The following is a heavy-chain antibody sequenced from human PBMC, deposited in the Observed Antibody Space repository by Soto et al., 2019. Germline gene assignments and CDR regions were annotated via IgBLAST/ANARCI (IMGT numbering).Heavy chain of an antibody. D-gene: IGHD1-7*01. CDR2: ISYDGSNK. V-gene: IGHV3-30-3*01. Sequence: QVQLVESGGGVVQPGRSLRLSCAASGFTFSSYAMHWVRQAPGQGLEWVALISYDGSNKYYADSVKGRFTISRDNSKNTLYLKMNSLRPEDTAGSHCARDQGGTTLYYHGMDVWGQGTTVTVSS. CDR3: ARDQGGTTLYYHGMDV. J-gene: IGHJ6*02. CDR1: GFTFSSYA.